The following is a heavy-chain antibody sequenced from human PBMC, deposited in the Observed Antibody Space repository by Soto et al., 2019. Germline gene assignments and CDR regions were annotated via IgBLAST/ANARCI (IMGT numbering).Heavy chain of an antibody. Sequence: ASVKVSCKASGYIFTNYDINWVRQATGQGLEYLGWINPNSGNTGYVQKFKGRVTMTRNTSINTAYMELNSLRSEDTAVYYCAVCRGGSCYSGGEDYWGQGTLVTVSS. J-gene: IGHJ4*02. CDR3: AVCRGGSCYSGGEDY. V-gene: IGHV1-8*01. CDR1: GYIFTNYD. CDR2: INPNSGNT. D-gene: IGHD2-15*01.